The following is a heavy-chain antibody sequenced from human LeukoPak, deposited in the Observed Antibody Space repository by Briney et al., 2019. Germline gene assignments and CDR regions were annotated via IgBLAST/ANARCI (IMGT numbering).Heavy chain of an antibody. D-gene: IGHD5-18*01. V-gene: IGHV5-51*01. J-gene: IGHJ3*02. Sequence: GESLKISCKGSGYSFTTYWIGWVRQMPGKGLEWMGIIYPGDSDTRYSPSFQGQVTISADKSISTAYLQWSSLKASDTAMYYCARPGEEGTAMGLRAFDIWGQGTMVTASS. CDR1: GYSFTTYW. CDR2: IYPGDSDT. CDR3: ARPGEEGTAMGLRAFDI.